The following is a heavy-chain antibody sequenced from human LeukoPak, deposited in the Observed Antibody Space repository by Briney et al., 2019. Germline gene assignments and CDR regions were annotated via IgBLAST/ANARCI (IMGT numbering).Heavy chain of an antibody. CDR1: GFTFSSYA. J-gene: IGHJ4*02. D-gene: IGHD3-10*01. CDR3: ARDRWYYGSGSYSIFDY. Sequence: PGGSLRLSCAASGFTFSSYAMSWVRQAPGKGLEWVANIKQDGSEKYYVDSVKGRFTISRDNAKNSLYLQMNSLRAEDTAVYYCARDRWYYGSGSYSIFDYWGQGTLVTVSS. V-gene: IGHV3-7*01. CDR2: IKQDGSEK.